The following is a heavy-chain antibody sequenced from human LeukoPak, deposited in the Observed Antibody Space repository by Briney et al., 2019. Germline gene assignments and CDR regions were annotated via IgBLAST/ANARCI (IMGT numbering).Heavy chain of an antibody. CDR3: ARRGSGWYVDY. V-gene: IGHV5-51*01. Sequence: GESLKISCKASGYTFTSYWIGWVRQIPGKGLEWMGIIYPGDSDTRYSPSFQGQVSISVDKSISTAYLQWSSLKASDTAMYYCARRGSGWYVDYWGQGTLVTVSS. J-gene: IGHJ4*02. D-gene: IGHD6-19*01. CDR2: IYPGDSDT. CDR1: GYTFTSYW.